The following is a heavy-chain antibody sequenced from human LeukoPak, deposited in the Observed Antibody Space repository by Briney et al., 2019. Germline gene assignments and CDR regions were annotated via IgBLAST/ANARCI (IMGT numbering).Heavy chain of an antibody. CDR1: GFTFSAYS. CDR2: ISSSSSYI. D-gene: IGHD6-6*01. CDR3: AKDRISGSSSSRYFDY. V-gene: IGHV3-21*04. Sequence: GGSLRLSCAASGFTFSAYSMNWVRQAPGKGLEWVSSISSSSSYIYYADSVKGRFTISRDNAKNSLYLQMNSLRAEDTAVYYCAKDRISGSSSSRYFDYWGQGTLVTVSS. J-gene: IGHJ4*02.